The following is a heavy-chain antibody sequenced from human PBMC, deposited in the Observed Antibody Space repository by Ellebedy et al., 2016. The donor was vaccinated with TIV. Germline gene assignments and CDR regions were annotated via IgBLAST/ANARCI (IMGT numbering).Heavy chain of an antibody. J-gene: IGHJ5*02. Sequence: MPGGSLRLSCTVSGGSISSYYWSWIRQPPGKGLEWIGYIYYSGSTNYNPSLKSRITISVDTSKNQFSLKLNSVTAADTAVYYCARDRGRTVAGPAPFDPWGQGTLVTVSS. D-gene: IGHD6-19*01. V-gene: IGHV4-59*01. CDR2: IYYSGST. CDR3: ARDRGRTVAGPAPFDP. CDR1: GGSISSYY.